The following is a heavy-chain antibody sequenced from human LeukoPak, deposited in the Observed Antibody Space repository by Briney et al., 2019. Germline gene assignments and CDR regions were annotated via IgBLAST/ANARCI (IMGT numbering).Heavy chain of an antibody. D-gene: IGHD1-26*01. CDR3: ARATSGSYRDAAFDI. J-gene: IGHJ3*02. Sequence: ASVKVSCTASGYTFTGYYMHWVRQAPGQGLEWMGWINPNSGGTNYAQKFQGRVTMTRDTSISTAYMELSRLRSDDTAVYYCARATSGSYRDAAFDIWGQGTMVTVSS. V-gene: IGHV1-2*02. CDR1: GYTFTGYY. CDR2: INPNSGGT.